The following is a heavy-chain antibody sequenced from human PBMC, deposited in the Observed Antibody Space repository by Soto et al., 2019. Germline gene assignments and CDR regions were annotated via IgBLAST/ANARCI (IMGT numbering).Heavy chain of an antibody. CDR2: IYYSGST. Sequence: SETLSLTCTVSGGSISSSSYYWGWIRQPPGKGLEWIGSIYYSGSTYYNPSLKSRVTVSVDTSKNQFSLNLSSVTAADTAVYYCAGPRFVGGQDGLDLWGKGTLVTVSS. D-gene: IGHD3-3*01. J-gene: IGHJ3*01. V-gene: IGHV4-39*01. CDR1: GGSISSSSYY. CDR3: AGPRFVGGQDGLDL.